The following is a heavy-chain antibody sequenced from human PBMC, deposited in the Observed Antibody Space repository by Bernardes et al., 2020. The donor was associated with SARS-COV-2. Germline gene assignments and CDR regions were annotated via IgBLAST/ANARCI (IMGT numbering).Heavy chain of an antibody. Sequence: GSSLKVCCAASGFTVSSNYMSWVRQAPGKGLEWVSVIYSGGSTYYADSVKGRFTISRDNSKNTLYLQMNSLRAEDTAVYYCASCCGAARGGFLEWSLRDYWGQGTLVTVSS. D-gene: IGHD3-3*01. J-gene: IGHJ4*02. CDR2: IYSGGST. CDR1: GFTVSSNY. CDR3: ASCCGAARGGFLEWSLRDY. V-gene: IGHV3-66*01.